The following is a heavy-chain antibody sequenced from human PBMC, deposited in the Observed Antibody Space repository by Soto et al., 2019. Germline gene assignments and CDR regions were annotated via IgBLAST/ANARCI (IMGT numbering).Heavy chain of an antibody. D-gene: IGHD3-22*01. J-gene: IGHJ4*02. Sequence: QVQLVESGGGVVQPGRSLRLACAASGFTFFNHAMHWGRQSPGKGLEWVAVISYSGNNEYYADSVKGRFTISRDNSKSTLYLQMDSLRAEDTAVYYCVIAAGFYYDTSEPDSWGQGTLVTVSS. CDR2: ISYSGNNE. CDR1: GFTFFNHA. V-gene: IGHV3-30-3*01. CDR3: VIAAGFYYDTSEPDS.